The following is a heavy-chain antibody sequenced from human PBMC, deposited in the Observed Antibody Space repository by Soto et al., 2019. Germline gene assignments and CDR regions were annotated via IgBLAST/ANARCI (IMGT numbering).Heavy chain of an antibody. V-gene: IGHV4-59*08. D-gene: IGHD3-9*01. CDR3: ARHGGYDILTGEDAFDI. CDR2: IYDSGST. CDR1: GGSIRTYF. Sequence: SETLSLTCTVSGGSIRTYFWSWIRQPPGKGLEWIGYIYDSGSTNYNPSLKSRVTISVDTSKNQFSLNLGSVSAADTAVYYCARHGGYDILTGEDAFDIWGQGTMVTVSS. J-gene: IGHJ3*02.